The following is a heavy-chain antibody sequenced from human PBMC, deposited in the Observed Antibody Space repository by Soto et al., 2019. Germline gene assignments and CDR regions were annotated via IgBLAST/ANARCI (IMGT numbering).Heavy chain of an antibody. CDR1: GISLSNARMG. D-gene: IGHD3-10*01. Sequence: QVTLKESGPVLVKPTETLTLTCTVCGISLSNARMGVSWIRQPPGKALEWLAHIFSNDEKSYSTSLKSRLTISKDTSKSQVVLTMTNMDPVDTATYYCARVHYYGSGSYDYWGQGTLVTVSS. V-gene: IGHV2-26*01. CDR3: ARVHYYGSGSYDY. CDR2: IFSNDEK. J-gene: IGHJ4*02.